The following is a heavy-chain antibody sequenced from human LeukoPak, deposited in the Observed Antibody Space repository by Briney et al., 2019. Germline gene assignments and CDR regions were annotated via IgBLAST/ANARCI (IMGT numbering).Heavy chain of an antibody. D-gene: IGHD3-22*01. Sequence: GRSLRLSCAASGFTFSSYAMHWVRQAPGKGLEWVAVISYDGSNKYYADSVKGRFTISRDNSKNTLYLQMNGLRAEDTAVYYCARGHDSSGYYAAFDYWGQGTLVTVSS. J-gene: IGHJ4*02. CDR1: GFTFSSYA. CDR3: ARGHDSSGYYAAFDY. V-gene: IGHV3-30-3*01. CDR2: ISYDGSNK.